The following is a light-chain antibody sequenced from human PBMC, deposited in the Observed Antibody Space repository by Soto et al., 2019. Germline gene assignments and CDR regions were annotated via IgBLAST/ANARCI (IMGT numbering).Light chain of an antibody. J-gene: IGKJ1*01. Sequence: DIPMTQSPYTLSASVGDRVTITCRASRTISNWLAWYQQKPGKPPKLLIYDASRLENGVPLRFSGRGSGTAFTLTITSLQPDDFATYYCQQYIRYPLAFGQGTKVEIK. CDR2: DAS. CDR3: QQYIRYPLA. CDR1: RTISNW. V-gene: IGKV1-5*01.